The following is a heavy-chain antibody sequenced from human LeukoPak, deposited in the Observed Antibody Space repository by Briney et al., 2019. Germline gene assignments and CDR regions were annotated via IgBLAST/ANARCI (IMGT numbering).Heavy chain of an antibody. V-gene: IGHV3-64*01. J-gene: IGHJ4*02. CDR1: GFTFSSSY. Sequence: GGSLRLSCAASGFTFSSSYMLWVRQAPGKGLEYVSAISPSGDSTYYTNSMKGRFTISRDNSKNTLFLQMGSLTAEDMAVYCCARGLYYGSGQYYFDCWGQGTLVTVSS. D-gene: IGHD3-10*01. CDR3: ARGLYYGSGQYYFDC. CDR2: ISPSGDST.